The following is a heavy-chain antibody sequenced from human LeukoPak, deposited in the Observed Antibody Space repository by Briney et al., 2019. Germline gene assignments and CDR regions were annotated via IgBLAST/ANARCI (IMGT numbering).Heavy chain of an antibody. Sequence: PGGSLRLSCAASGFTFSSYWMHWARQGPGKGPVWLSRINTDGSNTIYADSVKGRFTISRDNARNTLYLQMNSLRVEDTAVYFCVRSGRDGYYWAFDSWGQGALVTVSS. J-gene: IGHJ4*02. V-gene: IGHV3-74*01. CDR1: GFTFSSYW. CDR2: INTDGSNT. CDR3: VRSGRDGYYWAFDS. D-gene: IGHD5-24*01.